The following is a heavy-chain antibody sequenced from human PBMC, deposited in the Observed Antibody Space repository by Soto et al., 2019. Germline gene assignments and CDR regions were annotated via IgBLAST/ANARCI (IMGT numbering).Heavy chain of an antibody. CDR2: ISSTSGTI. V-gene: IGHV3-48*01. CDR1: GFIFSTYS. J-gene: IGHJ6*03. CDR3: ARAVVGVAATGYYYYMDV. D-gene: IGHD2-15*01. Sequence: GSLRLSCAASGFIFSTYSMNWVRQAPGKGLEWVSYISSTSGTIYLADSVKGRFTISRDNAKNSLHLQLNSLRAEDTAVYYCARAVVGVAATGYYYYMDVWGKGTTVTVSS.